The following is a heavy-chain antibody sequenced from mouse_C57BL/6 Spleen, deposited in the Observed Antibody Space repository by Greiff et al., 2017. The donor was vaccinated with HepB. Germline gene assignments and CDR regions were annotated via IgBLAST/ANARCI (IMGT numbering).Heavy chain of an antibody. CDR2: IYPGDGDT. CDR1: GYAFSSYW. V-gene: IGHV1-80*01. J-gene: IGHJ3*01. Sequence: QVQLQQSGAELVKPGASVKISCKASGYAFSSYWMNWVKQRPGKGLEWIGQIYPGDGDTNYNGKFKGKATLTADKSSSTAYMQLSSLTSEDSAVYFCARDIDSNYRFAYWGQGTLVTVSA. CDR3: ARDIDSNYRFAY. D-gene: IGHD2-5*01.